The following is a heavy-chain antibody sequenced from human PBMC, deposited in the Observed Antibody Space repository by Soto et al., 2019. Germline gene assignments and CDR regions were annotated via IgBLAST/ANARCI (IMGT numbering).Heavy chain of an antibody. J-gene: IGHJ6*03. CDR2: MNPNSGNT. CDR1: GYTFTSYD. V-gene: IGHV1-8*01. Sequence: ASVKVSCKASGYTFTSYDINWVRQATGQGLEWMGWMNPNSGNTGYAQKFQGRVTMTRNTSISTAYMELSSLRSEDTAVYYCARGGVEYSSSPADHYYYYYMDVWGKGTTVTVSS. D-gene: IGHD6-6*01. CDR3: ARGGVEYSSSPADHYYYYYMDV.